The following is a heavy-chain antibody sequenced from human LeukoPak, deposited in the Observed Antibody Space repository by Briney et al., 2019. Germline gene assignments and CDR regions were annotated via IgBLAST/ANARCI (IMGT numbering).Heavy chain of an antibody. J-gene: IGHJ4*02. CDR1: GGSFSGFY. Sequence: SETLSLTCAVYGGSFSGFYWSWIRQPPGKGLEWIGEINHSGSTNYNPSLKSRVTISVDASTNQFSLKLSSVTAADTAVYYCARRDYYDSSGYYYDRFDYWGQGTLVTVSS. V-gene: IGHV4-34*01. CDR2: INHSGST. CDR3: ARRDYYDSSGYYYDRFDY. D-gene: IGHD3-22*01.